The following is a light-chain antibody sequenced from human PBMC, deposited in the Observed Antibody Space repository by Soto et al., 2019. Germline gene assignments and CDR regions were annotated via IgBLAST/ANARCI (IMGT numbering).Light chain of an antibody. V-gene: IGKV3-11*01. J-gene: IGKJ4*01. CDR2: DAS. CDR1: QSVSNF. Sequence: EIVLTQSPATLSLSPGERATLSCRASQSVSNFLAWYQQKPGQAPRLLISDASNRATGIPGRFSGSGSGTDFSLTISSLEPEDFATYYCQQYNSYPSFGGGTKVEIK. CDR3: QQYNSYPS.